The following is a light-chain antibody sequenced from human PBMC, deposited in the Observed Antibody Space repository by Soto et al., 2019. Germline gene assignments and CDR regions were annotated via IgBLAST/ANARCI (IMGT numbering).Light chain of an antibody. J-gene: IGLJ2*01. CDR3: SSWTSSSTPVV. V-gene: IGLV2-14*01. CDR1: SSDIGGYNY. Sequence: QSALTQPASVSGSPGQSITISCTGTSSDIGGYNYVSWYQQHPGKAPKLMIYEVSNRPSGVSNRFSGSKSGNTASLTISGLLTEDEADYYCSSWTSSSTPVVFGGGTKRTVL. CDR2: EVS.